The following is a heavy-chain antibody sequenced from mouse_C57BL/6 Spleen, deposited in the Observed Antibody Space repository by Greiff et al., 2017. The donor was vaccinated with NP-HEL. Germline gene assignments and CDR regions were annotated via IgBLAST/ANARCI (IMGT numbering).Heavy chain of an antibody. CDR2: ISSGGSYT. D-gene: IGHD2-3*01. Sequence: DVQLVESGGDLVKPGGSLKLSCAASGFTFSSYGMSWVRQTPDKRLEWVATISSGGSYTYYPDSVKGRFTISRDNAKNTLYLQMSSLKSEDTAMYYCARRDGSYAMDYWGQGTSVTVSS. V-gene: IGHV5-6*01. CDR1: GFTFSSYG. J-gene: IGHJ4*01. CDR3: ARRDGSYAMDY.